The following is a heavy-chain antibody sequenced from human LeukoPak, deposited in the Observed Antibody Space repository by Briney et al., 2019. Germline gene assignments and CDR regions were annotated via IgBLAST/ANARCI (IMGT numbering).Heavy chain of an antibody. CDR3: ARDVRRVGATTLGY. Sequence: ASVKVPCKASGYTFTGYYMHWVRQAPGQGLEWVGWINPNSGGTNYAQKFQGRVTMTRDTSISTAYMELSRLRSDDTAVYYCARDVRRVGATTLGYWGQGTLVTVSS. J-gene: IGHJ4*02. D-gene: IGHD1-26*01. CDR2: INPNSGGT. CDR1: GYTFTGYY. V-gene: IGHV1-2*02.